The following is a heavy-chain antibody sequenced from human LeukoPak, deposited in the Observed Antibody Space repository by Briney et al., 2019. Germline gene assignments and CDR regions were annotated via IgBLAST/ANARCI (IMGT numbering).Heavy chain of an antibody. CDR1: GGSISSGGYS. V-gene: IGHV4-31*11. CDR2: IYYSGST. J-gene: IGHJ4*02. D-gene: IGHD5-24*01. CDR3: ARRRDGYNRPGFDY. Sequence: SETLSLTCAVSGGSISSGGYSWSWIRQPPGKGLEWIGYIYYSGSTYYNPSLKSRVTISVDTSKNQFSLKLSSVTAADTAVYYCARRRDGYNRPGFDYWGQGTLVTVSS.